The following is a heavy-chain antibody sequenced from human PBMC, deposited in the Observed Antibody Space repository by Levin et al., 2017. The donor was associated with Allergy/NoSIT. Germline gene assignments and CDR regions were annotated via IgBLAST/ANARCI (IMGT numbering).Heavy chain of an antibody. D-gene: IGHD3-22*01. V-gene: IGHV1-2*02. Sequence: GESLKISCKASRYIFSDYFIHWVRQAPGQGLEWMGWINPHSGDTKYAQEFQGRVTMTRDTSISTAYMERTRLTSDDTAVYYCARDLYNDDSVFGYWGQGTLV. J-gene: IGHJ4*02. CDR3: ARDLYNDDSVFGY. CDR2: INPHSGDT. CDR1: RYIFSDYF.